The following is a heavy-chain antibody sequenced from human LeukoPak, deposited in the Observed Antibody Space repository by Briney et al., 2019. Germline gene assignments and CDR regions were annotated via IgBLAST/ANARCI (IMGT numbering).Heavy chain of an antibody. V-gene: IGHV1-3*03. Sequence: ASVKVSCKASGYIFTSYYMYWVRQAPGQGLEWMGCINPANGVTKYSQEFHGRVTITSDTSASTAYMELSSLRSEDMAVYYCTLYNYWGQGTLVTVSS. CDR1: GYIFTSYY. CDR3: TLYNY. CDR2: INPANGVT. D-gene: IGHD1-14*01. J-gene: IGHJ4*02.